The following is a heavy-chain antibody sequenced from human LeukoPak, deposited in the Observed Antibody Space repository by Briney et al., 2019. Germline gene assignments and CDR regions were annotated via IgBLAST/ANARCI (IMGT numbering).Heavy chain of an antibody. Sequence: PGGSLRLSCAASGFTFSSYSMNWVRQAPGKGLEWVSSISSSSSYIYYADSVKGRFTISRDNAKNSLYLQMNSLRAEDTAVYYCARGGGRYYHAFDIWGQGTMVTVSS. CDR1: GFTFSSYS. V-gene: IGHV3-21*01. CDR3: ARGGGRYYHAFDI. D-gene: IGHD1-26*01. J-gene: IGHJ3*02. CDR2: ISSSSSYI.